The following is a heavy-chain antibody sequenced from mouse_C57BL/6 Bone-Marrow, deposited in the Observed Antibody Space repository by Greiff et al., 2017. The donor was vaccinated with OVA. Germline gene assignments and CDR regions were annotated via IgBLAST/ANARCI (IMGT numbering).Heavy chain of an antibody. J-gene: IGHJ3*01. CDR1: GYTFTSYW. D-gene: IGHD2-5*01. V-gene: IGHV1-59*01. Sequence: VQLQQPGAELVRPGTSVKLSCKASGYTFTSYWMHWVKQRPGQGLEWIGVIDPSDSYTNYNQKFKGKATLTVDTSSRTAYMQLSSLTSEDSAVYYWARSSNYLFAYWGQGTLVTVSA. CDR2: IDPSDSYT. CDR3: ARSSNYLFAY.